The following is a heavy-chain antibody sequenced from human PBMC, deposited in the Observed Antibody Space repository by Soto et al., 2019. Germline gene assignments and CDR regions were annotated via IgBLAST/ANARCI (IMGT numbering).Heavy chain of an antibody. V-gene: IGHV3-23*01. CDR3: ANRLGSRTKQYGMDV. Sequence: GGSLRLSCAASGFTFSSYAMSWVRQAPGKGLEWVSAISGRGGSTYYADSVKGRFTISRANSKNTLYLQMNSLRAEDTAVYYCANRLGSRTKQYGMDVWGQGTTVTVSS. D-gene: IGHD3-10*01. CDR2: ISGRGGST. CDR1: GFTFSSYA. J-gene: IGHJ6*02.